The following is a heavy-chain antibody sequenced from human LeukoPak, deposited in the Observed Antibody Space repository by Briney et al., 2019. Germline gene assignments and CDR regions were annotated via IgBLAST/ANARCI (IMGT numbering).Heavy chain of an antibody. CDR3: AKETAMVLYYFDY. J-gene: IGHJ4*02. CDR1: GFTFSSYW. Sequence: PGGSLRLSCAASGFTFSSYWMSWVRQAPGKGLEWVANIKQDGSEKYYVDSVKGRFTISRDNSKNTLYLQMNSLRAEDTAVYYCAKETAMVLYYFDYWGQGTLVTVSS. CDR2: IKQDGSEK. V-gene: IGHV3-7*03. D-gene: IGHD5-18*01.